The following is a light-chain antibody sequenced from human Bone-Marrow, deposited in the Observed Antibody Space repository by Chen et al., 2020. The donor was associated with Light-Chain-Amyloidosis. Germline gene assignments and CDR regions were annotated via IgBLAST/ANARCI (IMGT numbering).Light chain of an antibody. CDR1: SSDIGSYNH. V-gene: IGLV2-23*02. J-gene: IGLJ3*02. CDR3: CSYAGSDTFV. Sequence: QSAMTQPASVSASPGQSITISCTGTSSDIGSYNHVSWYQHHPGKAPKVLIYEVTTRPSGVSIRFDGSNSANTASLTVSGLQAEDDASFYCCSYAGSDTFVFGGGTMLTVL. CDR2: EVT.